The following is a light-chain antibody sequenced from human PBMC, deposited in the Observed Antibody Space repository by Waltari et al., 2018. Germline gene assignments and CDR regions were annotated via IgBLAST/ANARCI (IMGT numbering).Light chain of an antibody. CDR1: RGVIVANHR. CDR3: MIWRSGASE. Sequence: QAVLTQPSSLSASPGASASLTCTLRRGVIVANHRIYWYPQQPGSPPQYLLRYKSDSDKQQGSGVPSRFSGSKDYSANAGILLISGLQSEDEADYYCMIWRSGASEFGGGTKLTVL. CDR2: YKSDSDK. V-gene: IGLV5-45*03. J-gene: IGLJ2*01.